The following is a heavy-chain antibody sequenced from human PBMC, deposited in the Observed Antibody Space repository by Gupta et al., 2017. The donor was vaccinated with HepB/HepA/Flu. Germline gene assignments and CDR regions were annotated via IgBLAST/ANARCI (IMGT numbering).Heavy chain of an antibody. Sequence: QVQLVESGGGVVQPGRSLRLSCAASGFTFSSYGMHWVRQAPGKGLEWVAVIWYDGSNKYYADSVKGRFTISRDNSKNTLYLQMNSLRAEDTAVYYCARDQLTAGTTNAFDYWGQGTLVTVSS. CDR2: IWYDGSNK. CDR3: ARDQLTAGTTNAFDY. D-gene: IGHD6-13*01. V-gene: IGHV3-33*01. CDR1: GFTFSSYG. J-gene: IGHJ4*02.